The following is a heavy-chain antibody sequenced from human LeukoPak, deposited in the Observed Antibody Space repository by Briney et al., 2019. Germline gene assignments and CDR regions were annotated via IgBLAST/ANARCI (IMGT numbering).Heavy chain of an antibody. V-gene: IGHV3-30*09. CDR3: ATDGYGDYHTYYYYYMDV. CDR2: ISYDGSNK. D-gene: IGHD4-17*01. J-gene: IGHJ6*03. CDR1: GFTFSSYA. Sequence: GGSLRLSCAASGFTFSSYAMHWVRQAPGKGLEWVAVISYDGSNKYYADSVKGRFAISRDNSKNTLYLQMNSLRAEDTAVYYCATDGYGDYHTYYYYYMDVWGKGTTVTVSS.